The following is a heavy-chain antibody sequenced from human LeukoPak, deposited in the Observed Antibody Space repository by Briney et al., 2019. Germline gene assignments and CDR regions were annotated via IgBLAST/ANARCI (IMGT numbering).Heavy chain of an antibody. D-gene: IGHD2-2*01. Sequence: PSETLSLTCTVSGGSISSYYWSWIRQPPGKGLEWIGYIYYSGSTNYNPSLKSRVTISVDTSKNQFSLKLSSVTAADAAVYYCARGTSWYKRGEFDYWGQGTLVTVSS. CDR3: ARGTSWYKRGEFDY. V-gene: IGHV4-59*01. CDR2: IYYSGST. J-gene: IGHJ4*02. CDR1: GGSISSYY.